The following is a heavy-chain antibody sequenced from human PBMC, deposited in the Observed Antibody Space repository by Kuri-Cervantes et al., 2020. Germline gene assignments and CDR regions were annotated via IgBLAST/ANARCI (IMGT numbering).Heavy chain of an antibody. CDR1: GDSISSDDYY. J-gene: IGHJ4*02. V-gene: IGHV4-38-2*02. D-gene: IGHD1/OR15-1a*01. CDR3: ARLAAGGTIFDY. CDR2: IFHSGST. Sequence: ESLKISCSVSGDSISSDDYYWGWIRQSPGKGLEWIGSIFHSGSTHYNPSLKSRVTISVDTSKNQFSLELTSVTAADTAVYYCARLAAGGTIFDYWGQGTLVTVSS.